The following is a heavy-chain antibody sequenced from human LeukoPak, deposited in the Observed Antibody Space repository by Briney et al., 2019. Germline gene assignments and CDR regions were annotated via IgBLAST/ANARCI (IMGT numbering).Heavy chain of an antibody. CDR1: GYTFTGYY. J-gene: IGHJ1*01. CDR3: ASSVVVIATEYFQH. D-gene: IGHD2-21*01. Sequence: ASVKVSCKASGYTFTGYYMHWVRQAPGQGLEWMGWINPNSGGTNYAQKFQGWVTMTRDTSISTAYMELSRLRSDDTAVYYCASSVVVIATEYFQHWGQGTLVTVSS. V-gene: IGHV1-2*04. CDR2: INPNSGGT.